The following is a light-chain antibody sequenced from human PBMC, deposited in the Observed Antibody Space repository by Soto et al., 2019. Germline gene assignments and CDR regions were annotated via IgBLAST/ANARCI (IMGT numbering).Light chain of an antibody. J-gene: IGLJ2*01. CDR3: ASWDDSLNDVL. CDR2: NNN. Sequence: QAVVTQPPSASGTPGQRVTISCSGSYSNFGSNIVNWYQHFPGTAPKLLIYNNNKRPSGVPDRFSASKSGTSVSLAISGLQSEDEAIYSCASWDDSLNDVLFGGGTQLTVL. V-gene: IGLV1-44*01. CDR1: YSNFGSNI.